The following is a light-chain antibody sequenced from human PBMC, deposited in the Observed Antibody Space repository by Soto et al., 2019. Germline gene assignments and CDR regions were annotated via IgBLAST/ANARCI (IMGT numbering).Light chain of an antibody. Sequence: EIVLTQSPATLSLSPGERATLSCRASQSVRTSLAWYQQKPDQAPRHLIYDASNRANGIPARFSGSGYGTDFTLTISRFEPEDFAIYSCQQRSDWPVTFGPGTTVDNK. CDR1: QSVRTS. V-gene: IGKV3-11*01. CDR3: QQRSDWPVT. CDR2: DAS. J-gene: IGKJ3*01.